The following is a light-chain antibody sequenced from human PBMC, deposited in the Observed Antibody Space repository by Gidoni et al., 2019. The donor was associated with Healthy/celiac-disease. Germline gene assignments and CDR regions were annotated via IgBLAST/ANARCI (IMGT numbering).Light chain of an antibody. V-gene: IGKV3-15*01. CDR3: QQYNNWPPGT. J-gene: IGKJ3*01. CDR2: DAA. CDR1: QSVSSN. Sequence: DIVMTQSPATLSVSPGERATLSCRASQSVSSNLAWYQQKPGQAPRLLIYDAATRATGTQARISGSGSGTEFTLTISSLQSEDYAVYYCQQYNNWPPGTFGPGTKVEIK.